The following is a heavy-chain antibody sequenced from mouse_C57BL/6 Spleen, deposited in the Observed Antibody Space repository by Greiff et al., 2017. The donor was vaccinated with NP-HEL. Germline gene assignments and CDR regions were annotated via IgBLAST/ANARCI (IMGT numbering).Heavy chain of an antibody. CDR3: ARGLTRGVFDF. CDR1: GYTFTDYN. V-gene: IGHV1-18*01. D-gene: IGHD2-4*01. Sequence: EVQGLESGPELVKPGASVKIPCKASGYTFTDYNMDWVKQSHGQSLEWIGVINPNNGGSSYNRKFKVKATLTVDKSSSTAYMELRSLTSEDSAVYYVARGLTRGVFDFWGQGTTRTVSS. CDR2: INPNNGGS. J-gene: IGHJ2*01.